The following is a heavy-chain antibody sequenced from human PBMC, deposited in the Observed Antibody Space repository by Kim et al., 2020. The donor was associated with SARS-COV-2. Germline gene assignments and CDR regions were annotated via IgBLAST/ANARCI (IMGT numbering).Heavy chain of an antibody. D-gene: IGHD3-10*01. Sequence: GGSLRLSCAASRFTFSTYAMQWVRQAPGKGLEWVAVISYDGSSYNYADSAKGRFTISRDNSKNTLYLQMNSLRAEDTAVYYCARVRDRELDVWGQGTTVTVSS. CDR2: ISYDGSSY. J-gene: IGHJ6*02. CDR3: ARVRDRELDV. V-gene: IGHV3-30-3*01. CDR1: RFTFSTYA.